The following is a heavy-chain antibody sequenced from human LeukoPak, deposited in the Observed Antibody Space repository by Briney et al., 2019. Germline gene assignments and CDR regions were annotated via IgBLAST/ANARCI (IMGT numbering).Heavy chain of an antibody. D-gene: IGHD6-6*01. CDR1: GSSISTSY. J-gene: IGHJ6*03. Sequence: SETLSLTCAVSGSSISTSYWSWIRQPPGKGLEWIGNIFYSGNTNYSPSLKSRVTMSVDTSKNQFSLKLSSVTAADTAVYYCARGLAARPLYYYYYMDVWGKGTTVTVSS. V-gene: IGHV4-59*12. CDR3: ARGLAARPLYYYYYMDV. CDR2: IFYSGNT.